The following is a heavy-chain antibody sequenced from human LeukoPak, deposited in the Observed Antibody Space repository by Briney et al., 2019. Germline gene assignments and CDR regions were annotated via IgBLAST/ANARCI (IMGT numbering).Heavy chain of an antibody. D-gene: IGHD2-8*01. V-gene: IGHV1-18*01. CDR1: GYTFTSYG. CDR3: ARDDCTNGVCYPGNY. Sequence: ASVKVSCKASGYTFTSYGINWVRQAPGQGLEWMGWISAYNGNTHYAQKLQGRVTMTTDTSTNTAYMELRSLRSDDTAVYYCARDDCTNGVCYPGNYWGQGTLVTVSS. CDR2: ISAYNGNT. J-gene: IGHJ4*02.